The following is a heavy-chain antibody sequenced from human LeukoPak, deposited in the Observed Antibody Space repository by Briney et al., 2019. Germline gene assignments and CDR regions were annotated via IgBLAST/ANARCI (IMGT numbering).Heavy chain of an antibody. CDR2: IRTNRNNYAT. Sequence: PGGSLRLSCAASGFILSDSAMHWVRQASGKGLEWIGRIRTNRNNYATAYAASVRGRFTISRDDSKNTAFLEMSSLKTEDTAVYYCTGRDDYGDYWGQGIVVTVSS. CDR1: GFILSDSA. V-gene: IGHV3-73*01. J-gene: IGHJ4*02. CDR3: TGRDDYGDY.